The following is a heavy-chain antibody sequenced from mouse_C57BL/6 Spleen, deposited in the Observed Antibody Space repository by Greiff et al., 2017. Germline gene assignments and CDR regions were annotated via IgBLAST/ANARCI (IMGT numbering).Heavy chain of an antibody. D-gene: IGHD2-3*01. V-gene: IGHV1-39*01. CDR2: INPNYGTT. CDR1: GYSFTDYN. J-gene: IGHJ1*03. CDR3: ARGLSYDGYLYWYFDV. Sequence: VQLKESGPELVKPGASVKISCKASGYSFTDYNMNWVKQSNGKSLEWIGVINPNYGTTSYNQKFKGKATLTVDQSSSTAYMQLNSLTSEDSAVYYCARGLSYDGYLYWYFDVWGTGTTVTVSS.